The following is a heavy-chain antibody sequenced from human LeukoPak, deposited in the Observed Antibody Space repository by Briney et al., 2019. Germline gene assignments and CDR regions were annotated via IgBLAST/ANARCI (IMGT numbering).Heavy chain of an antibody. V-gene: IGHV3-21*01. J-gene: IGHJ6*03. CDR1: GFTFSSYS. D-gene: IGHD3-3*01. CDR2: ISSSSSYI. CDR3: ASLEDYYYYMDV. Sequence: TPGGSLRLSCAASGFTFSSYSMNWVRQAPGKGLEWVSSISSSSSYIYYADSVKGRFTISRDNAKNSLYLQMNSLRAEDTAVYYCASLEDYYYYMDVWSKGTTVTVSS.